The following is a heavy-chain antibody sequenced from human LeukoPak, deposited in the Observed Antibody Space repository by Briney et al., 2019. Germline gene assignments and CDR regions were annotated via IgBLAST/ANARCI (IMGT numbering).Heavy chain of an antibody. D-gene: IGHD6-13*01. Sequence: SESLSLTCTVAGGSINSYYWSWIRQPPGRGLEWIGSIHYSGSTSYNPSLRSRVTISVDKSKNQFFLKLSSVTATDTAVYYCARRVHISSWSSYFVYWGHKTLVSVSS. V-gene: IGHV4-59*01. J-gene: IGHJ4*01. CDR3: ARRVHISSWSSYFVY. CDR2: IHYSGST. CDR1: GGSINSYY.